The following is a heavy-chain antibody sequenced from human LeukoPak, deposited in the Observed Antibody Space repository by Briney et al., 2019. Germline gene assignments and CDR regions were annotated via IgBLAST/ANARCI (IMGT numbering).Heavy chain of an antibody. J-gene: IGHJ4*02. Sequence: GGSLRLSCAASGFTFSSYAMSWVRQAPGKGLEWVSAISGSGGSTYYADSVKGRFTISRDNSKNTLYLQMNSLRAEDTAVYYCARDEPSLRYFPYGSGRDYWGQGTLVTVSS. V-gene: IGHV3-23*01. CDR2: ISGSGGST. D-gene: IGHD3-10*01. CDR1: GFTFSSYA. CDR3: ARDEPSLRYFPYGSGRDY.